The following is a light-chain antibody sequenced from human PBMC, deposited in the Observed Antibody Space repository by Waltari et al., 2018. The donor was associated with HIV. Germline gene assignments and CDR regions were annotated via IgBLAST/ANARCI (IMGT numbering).Light chain of an antibody. CDR2: GTD. CDR3: QSYDSSLSGWVV. J-gene: IGLJ2*01. CDR1: SSNIGAGYD. Sequence: QSVLTQPPSVSGAPGQRVTISCTGSSSNIGAGYDVHWYQQLPGTAPTLLICGTDHRPSGVPDRFSGSKSGTSASLAITGLQAEDEAEYYCQSYDSSLSGWVVFGGGTKVTVL. V-gene: IGLV1-40*01.